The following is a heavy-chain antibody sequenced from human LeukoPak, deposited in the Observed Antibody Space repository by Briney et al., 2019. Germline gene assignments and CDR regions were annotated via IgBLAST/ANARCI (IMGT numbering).Heavy chain of an antibody. J-gene: IGHJ6*03. CDR1: GYSITSGYY. V-gene: IGHV4-38-2*02. D-gene: IGHD3-10*01. CDR2: IHHSGST. Sequence: SETLSLTCTVSGYSITSGYYWGWIRQPPGKGLEWIGSIHHSGSTYHNPSLKSRVTISVDTSKNQFSLKVSSVTAADTALYFCARDRYGSGRTYMDVWGKGTTVTVSS. CDR3: ARDRYGSGRTYMDV.